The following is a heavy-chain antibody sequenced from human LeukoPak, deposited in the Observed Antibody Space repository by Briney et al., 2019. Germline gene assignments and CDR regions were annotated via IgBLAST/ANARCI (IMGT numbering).Heavy chain of an antibody. CDR2: ILHSGST. J-gene: IGHJ4*02. Sequence: SEALSLTCPVSGGSISSSRYYWVWIRHPPGKGLEGIRNILHSGSTYYNSSLKSRLTISVDTSKNQFSLQLSEDTAADTAVYYCVRVGRLRGYYFDSWGQGTLVTVSS. CDR3: VRVGRLRGYYFDS. CDR1: GGSISSSRYY. V-gene: IGHV4-39*01. D-gene: IGHD3-3*01.